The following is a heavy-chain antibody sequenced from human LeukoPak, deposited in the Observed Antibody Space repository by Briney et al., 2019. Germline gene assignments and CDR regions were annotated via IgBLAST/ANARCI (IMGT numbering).Heavy chain of an antibody. J-gene: IGHJ4*02. CDR3: AREGGRRGYSYGLFDY. D-gene: IGHD5-18*01. V-gene: IGHV3-33*01. Sequence: GRSLRLSCAASGFTFSSYGMHWVRQAPGKGLEWVAVIWYDGSNKYYADSVKGRSTISRDNSKNTLYLQMNSLRAEDTAVYYCAREGGRRGYSYGLFDYWGQGTLVTVSS. CDR1: GFTFSSYG. CDR2: IWYDGSNK.